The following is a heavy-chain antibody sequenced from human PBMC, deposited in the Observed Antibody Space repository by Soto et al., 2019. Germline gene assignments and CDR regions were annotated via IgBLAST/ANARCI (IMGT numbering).Heavy chain of an antibody. J-gene: IGHJ5*02. D-gene: IGHD3-22*01. Sequence: KASETLSLTCAVSGYSISSGYYWGWLRQPPGKGREGIGSIYHGGSTYYNPSLNSRVSLSIDMTNNHVSLILNSVTAADTAVYYCARVGPWVPYYYDSSPYTFENWFDPWGQGTLVTVSS. CDR3: ARVGPWVPYYYDSSPYTFENWFDP. CDR2: IYHGGST. V-gene: IGHV4-38-2*01. CDR1: GYSISSGYY.